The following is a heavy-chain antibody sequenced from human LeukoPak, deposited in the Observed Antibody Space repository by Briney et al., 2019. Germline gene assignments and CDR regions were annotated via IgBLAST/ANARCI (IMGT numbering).Heavy chain of an antibody. CDR3: ARQTPKGPAVAGI. D-gene: IGHD6-19*01. J-gene: IGHJ4*02. Sequence: SETLSLTCTVSGGSLSSHYWNWIRQPPGRGLEWIGYIYYSGGTSYNSSLKSRVTMLVDTSKNQFSLNLSSMTAADTAVYYCARQTPKGPAVAGIWGQGTLVTVSS. V-gene: IGHV4-59*11. CDR1: GGSLSSHY. CDR2: IYYSGGT.